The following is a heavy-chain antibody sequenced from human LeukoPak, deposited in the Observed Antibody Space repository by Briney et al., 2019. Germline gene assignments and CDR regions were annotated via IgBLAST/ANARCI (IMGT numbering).Heavy chain of an antibody. Sequence: PGGSLRLSCAASGFTFRSYAMSWVRQAPGKGLEWVSGISARGGSTYNADLVKGRFTISRDNSKNTLYLQMNSLRAEDTAIYYCANGRLFKGLLNYWGQGTLVTVSS. CDR3: ANGRLFKGLLNY. V-gene: IGHV3-23*01. J-gene: IGHJ4*02. CDR2: ISARGGST. D-gene: IGHD3-22*01. CDR1: GFTFRSYA.